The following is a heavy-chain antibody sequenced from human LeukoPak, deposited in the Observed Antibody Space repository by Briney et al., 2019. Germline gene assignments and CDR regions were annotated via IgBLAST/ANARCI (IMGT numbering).Heavy chain of an antibody. D-gene: IGHD3-22*01. CDR1: GGTFSSYA. V-gene: IGHV1-69*13. Sequence: SVKVSCKASGGTFSSYAISWVRQAPGQGLEWMGGIIPIFGTANYAQKFQGRVTITADESTSTAYMELSSLRSEDTAVYYCARSYYYDSSGYPYNWFDPWGQGTLVTVSS. CDR3: ARSYYYDSSGYPYNWFDP. J-gene: IGHJ5*02. CDR2: IIPIFGTA.